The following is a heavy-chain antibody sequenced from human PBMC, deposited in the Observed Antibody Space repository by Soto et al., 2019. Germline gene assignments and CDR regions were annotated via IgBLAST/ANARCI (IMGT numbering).Heavy chain of an antibody. Sequence: QVQLVESGGGVVQPGRSLRLSCAASGFTFSSYGMHWVRQAPGKGLEWVAVISYDGSNKYYADSVKGRFTISRDNSKNTLYLQMNRLRAEDTAVYYCAKDPGRWELLSGIFDYWGQGTLVTVSS. V-gene: IGHV3-30*18. CDR3: AKDPGRWELLSGIFDY. CDR1: GFTFSSYG. CDR2: ISYDGSNK. J-gene: IGHJ4*02. D-gene: IGHD1-26*01.